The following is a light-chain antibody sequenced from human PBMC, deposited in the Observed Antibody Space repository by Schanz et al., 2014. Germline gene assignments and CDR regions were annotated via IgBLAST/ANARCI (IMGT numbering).Light chain of an antibody. J-gene: IGLJ3*02. CDR1: SSNIGAGYV. CDR3: AAWDDGLTARV. V-gene: IGLV1-40*01. CDR2: GNS. Sequence: QSVLTQPPSVSGAPGQRVTISCTGSSSNIGAGYVLHWYQQLPGTAPKLLIYGNSNRPSGVPDRFSGSRSGTSASLAITGLQAEDEGDYYCAAWDDGLTARVFGGGTKLTVL.